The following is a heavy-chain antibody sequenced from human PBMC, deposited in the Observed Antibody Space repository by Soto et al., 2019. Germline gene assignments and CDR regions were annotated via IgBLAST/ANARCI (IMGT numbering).Heavy chain of an antibody. CDR1: GFTFSSYS. D-gene: IGHD2-8*02. Sequence: EVQLVESGGGLVQPGGSLRLSCAASGFTFSSYSMNWVRQAPGKGLEWVSYITTSSSTIYYADSVKGRFTISRDNAKNSLYLQMNSLRDEDTAVYYCERWDKGTGYYGMDVWGQGTTVTVSS. CDR3: ERWDKGTGYYGMDV. V-gene: IGHV3-48*02. J-gene: IGHJ6*02. CDR2: ITTSSSTI.